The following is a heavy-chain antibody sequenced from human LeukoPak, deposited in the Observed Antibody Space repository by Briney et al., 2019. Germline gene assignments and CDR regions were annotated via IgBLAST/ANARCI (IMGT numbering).Heavy chain of an antibody. CDR3: AIFSAVLG. V-gene: IGHV4-34*01. CDR1: GGSFSGYY. J-gene: IGHJ4*02. CDR2: INHSGST. Sequence: SETLSLTCAVYGGSFSGYYWSWLRQPPGKGLEWLGEINHSGSTNYNPSLKSRATISVDTSKNQFSLKLSSVTAADPAVYYCAIFSAVLGWGQGTLVTVSS. D-gene: IGHD3-16*01.